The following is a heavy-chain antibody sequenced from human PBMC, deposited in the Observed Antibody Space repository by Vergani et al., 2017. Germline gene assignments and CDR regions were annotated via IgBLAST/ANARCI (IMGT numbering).Heavy chain of an antibody. CDR3: AKDGEGYSYGYRHFDY. CDR2: ISGSGGST. J-gene: IGHJ4*02. V-gene: IGHV3-23*01. CDR1: GFTFSSYA. Sequence: EVQLLESGGGLVQPGGSLRLSCAASGFTFSSYAMSWVRQAPGTGLEWVSAISGSGGSTYYADSVKGRFTISRDNSKNTLYLQMNSLRAEDTAVYYCAKDGEGYSYGYRHFDYWGQGTLVTFSS. D-gene: IGHD5-18*01.